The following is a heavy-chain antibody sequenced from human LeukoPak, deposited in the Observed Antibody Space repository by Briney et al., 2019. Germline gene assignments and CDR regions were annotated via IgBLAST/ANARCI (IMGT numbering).Heavy chain of an antibody. D-gene: IGHD3-10*01. CDR2: IYYSGTT. V-gene: IGHV4-30-4*01. CDR1: GGSISSGVYY. Sequence: PSETLSLTCTVSGGSISSGVYYWSWIRQPPGKGLEWIGYIYYSGTTYYNPSLRSRLTISVDTSKNQFSLKLSSVTAADTAVYYCARYGSGSNDYWGQGTLVTVSS. J-gene: IGHJ4*02. CDR3: ARYGSGSNDY.